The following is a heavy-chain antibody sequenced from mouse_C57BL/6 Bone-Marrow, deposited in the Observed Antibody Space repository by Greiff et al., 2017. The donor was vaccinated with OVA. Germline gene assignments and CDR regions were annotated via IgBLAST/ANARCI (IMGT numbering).Heavy chain of an antibody. Sequence: QVQLQQPGAELVKPGASVKLSCKASGYTFTSYWMQWVQQRPGQGLEWIGEIDPSDSYTNYNQKFKGKATLTVDTSSSTAYMQLSSLTSEDSAVYDCAKGGEDYFDYWGQGTTLTVSS. CDR2: IDPSDSYT. CDR3: AKGGEDYFDY. D-gene: IGHD1-1*02. J-gene: IGHJ2*01. CDR1: GYTFTSYW. V-gene: IGHV1-50*01.